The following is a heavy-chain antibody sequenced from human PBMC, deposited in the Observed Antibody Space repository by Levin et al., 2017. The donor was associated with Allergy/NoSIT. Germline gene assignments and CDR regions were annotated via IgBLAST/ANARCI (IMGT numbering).Heavy chain of an antibody. Sequence: GGSLRLSCAASGFTFSHHAMSWVRQAPGKGLEWVSFISSRGGSIYYADSVKGRFTISRDNSKNTLLLQMNNLRAEDTAMYFCARSYSSSLDYIDYWGQGTLVTVSS. CDR1: GFTFSHHA. J-gene: IGHJ4*02. D-gene: IGHD6-6*01. CDR3: ARSYSSSLDYIDY. CDR2: ISSRGGSI. V-gene: IGHV3-23*01.